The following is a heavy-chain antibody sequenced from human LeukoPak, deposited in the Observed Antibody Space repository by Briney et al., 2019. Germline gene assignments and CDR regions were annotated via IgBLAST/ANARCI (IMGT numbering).Heavy chain of an antibody. Sequence: PGGSLRLSCAASGFTFSSYDMHWVRQATGKGLEWVSAIGTTGDTSYSDSVRGPFTISRENAKNSLYLQMNSLRAGDTAVYYCASSPSYSSSWYALDSWGQGTLVTVSS. CDR3: ASSPSYSSSWYALDS. V-gene: IGHV3-13*01. CDR1: GFTFSSYD. CDR2: IGTTGDT. J-gene: IGHJ4*02. D-gene: IGHD6-13*01.